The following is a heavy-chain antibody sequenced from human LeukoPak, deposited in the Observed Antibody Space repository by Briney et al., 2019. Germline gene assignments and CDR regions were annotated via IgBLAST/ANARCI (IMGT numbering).Heavy chain of an antibody. Sequence: GGSLRLSCAASGFTFSSYGMHWVHQAPGKGLEWVAFIRYDGSNKYYADSVKGRFTISRDNSKNMLYLQMNSLRAEDTAVYYCAKDRRFGESYPNPFYSPVDYWGQGTLVTVSS. V-gene: IGHV3-30*02. J-gene: IGHJ4*02. CDR2: IRYDGSNK. D-gene: IGHD3-10*01. CDR1: GFTFSSYG. CDR3: AKDRRFGESYPNPFYSPVDY.